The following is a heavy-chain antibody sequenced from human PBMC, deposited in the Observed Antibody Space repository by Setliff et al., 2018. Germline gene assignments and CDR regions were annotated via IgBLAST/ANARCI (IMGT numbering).Heavy chain of an antibody. CDR1: DDSISSRHYY. J-gene: IGHJ6*03. Sequence: SETLSLTCTVSDDSISSRHYYWSWIRQPAGKGLEWLGHIYTSWNTNYNPSLKSRVTISLDTSNNQFSLSLSSVTAADTAVYYCARMSGFQYMDVWGKGTTVTVSS. CDR2: IYTSWNT. D-gene: IGHD3-3*01. CDR3: ARMSGFQYMDV. V-gene: IGHV4-61*09.